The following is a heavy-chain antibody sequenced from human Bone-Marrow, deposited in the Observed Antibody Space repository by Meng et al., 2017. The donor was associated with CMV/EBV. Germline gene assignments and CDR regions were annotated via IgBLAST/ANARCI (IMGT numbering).Heavy chain of an antibody. Sequence: GESLKISCAASGFTFSNAWMSWVRQAPGKGLEWVGRIKSKTDGGTTDYAAPVKGRFTISRDDSKNTLYLQMNSLKTEDTAVYYCTTSMVWGVIITGPLGYWGQGTLVT. CDR2: IKSKTDGGTT. CDR3: TTSMVWGVIITGPLGY. V-gene: IGHV3-15*01. CDR1: GFTFSNAW. D-gene: IGHD3-10*01. J-gene: IGHJ4*02.